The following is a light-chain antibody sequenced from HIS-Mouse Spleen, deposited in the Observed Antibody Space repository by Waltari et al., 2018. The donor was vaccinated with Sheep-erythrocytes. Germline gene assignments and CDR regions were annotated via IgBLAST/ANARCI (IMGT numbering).Light chain of an antibody. Sequence: QSALTQPASVSGSPGPSITISCTGTSSYVGSYNLVSWYQQHPGKAPKLMIYEGSKRPSGVSNRFSGSKSGNTASLTISGLQAEDEADYYCCSYAGSSTPWVFGGGTKLTVL. CDR1: SSYVGSYNL. CDR3: CSYAGSSTPWV. CDR2: EGS. V-gene: IGLV2-23*01. J-gene: IGLJ3*02.